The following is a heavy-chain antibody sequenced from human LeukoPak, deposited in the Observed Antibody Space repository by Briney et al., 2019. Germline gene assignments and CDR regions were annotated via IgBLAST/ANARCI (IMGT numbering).Heavy chain of an antibody. D-gene: IGHD2-2*01. CDR1: GFTFSSYS. CDR2: ISSSSSYI. CDR3: ARDPVGYCSSTSCYTPGWFDP. Sequence: NPGGSLRLSCAASGFTFSSYSMNWVRQAPGKGLEWVSSISSSSSYIYYADSVEGRFTISRDNAKNSLYLQMNSLRAEDTAVYYCARDPVGYCSSTSCYTPGWFDPWGQGTLVTVSS. J-gene: IGHJ5*02. V-gene: IGHV3-21*01.